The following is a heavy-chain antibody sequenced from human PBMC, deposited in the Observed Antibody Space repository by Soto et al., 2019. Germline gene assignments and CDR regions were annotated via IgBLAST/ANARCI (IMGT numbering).Heavy chain of an antibody. CDR2: INHSGST. V-gene: IGHV4-34*01. D-gene: IGHD3-10*01. CDR1: GGSFSGYY. J-gene: IGHJ5*02. Sequence: ASETLSLTCAVYGGSFSGYYWSWIRQPPGKGLEWSGEINHSGSTNYNPSLKSRVTISVDTSKNQFSLKLSSVTAADTAVYYCARRPTMVRGVVRFRFDPCCQGTLVTVSS. CDR3: ARRPTMVRGVVRFRFDP.